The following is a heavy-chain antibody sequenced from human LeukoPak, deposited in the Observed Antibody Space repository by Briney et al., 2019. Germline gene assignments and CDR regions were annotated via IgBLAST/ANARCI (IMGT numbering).Heavy chain of an antibody. CDR1: GDSVSSNSAA. CDR3: ARDLEVRGGVGILDP. J-gene: IGHJ5*02. V-gene: IGHV6-1*01. CDR2: TYYRSKWYN. D-gene: IGHD3-10*01. Sequence: SQTLSLTCAISGDSVSSNSAAWNWLRQSPSRGLEWLGRTYYRSKWYNDYAVSVKSRITIHPDTSKNQFSLQLNSVTPADTAVYYCARDLEVRGGVGILDPWGQGTLVTVSS.